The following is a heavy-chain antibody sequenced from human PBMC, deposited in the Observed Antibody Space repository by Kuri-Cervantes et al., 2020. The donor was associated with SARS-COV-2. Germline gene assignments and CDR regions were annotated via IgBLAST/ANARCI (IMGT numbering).Heavy chain of an antibody. J-gene: IGHJ4*02. Sequence: GESLKISCTASGFLFSDYYMTWIRQAPGKGLEWVSNIDPSGSSKYYADSVKGRFTISRDNAKNTLYLQMNSLRAEDTAVYYCAKHSSSWYVLPLSYWGQGTLVTVSS. CDR1: GFLFSDYY. CDR3: AKHSSSWYVLPLSY. V-gene: IGHV3-11*01. CDR2: IDPSGSSK. D-gene: IGHD6-13*01.